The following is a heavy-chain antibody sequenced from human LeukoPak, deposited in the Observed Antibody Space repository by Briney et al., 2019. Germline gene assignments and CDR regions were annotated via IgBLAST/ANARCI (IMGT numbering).Heavy chain of an antibody. CDR2: INPNSGGT. Sequence: ASVKVSFKASGYTFTGYYMHWVRQAPGQGLEWMGWINPNSGGTNYAQKFQGRVTMTRDTSISTAYMELSRLRSDDTAVYYCAREINSSGYYYSPYFDYWGQGTLVTVSS. D-gene: IGHD3-22*01. J-gene: IGHJ4*02. CDR3: AREINSSGYYYSPYFDY. V-gene: IGHV1-2*02. CDR1: GYTFTGYY.